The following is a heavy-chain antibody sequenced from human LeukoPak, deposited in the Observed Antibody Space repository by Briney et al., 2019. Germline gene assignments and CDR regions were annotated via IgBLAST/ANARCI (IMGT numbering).Heavy chain of an antibody. CDR2: ISYDGSNK. V-gene: IGHV3-30-3*01. CDR3: ARDRTMVRGVIVPGPCDY. CDR1: GFTFSSYW. Sequence: QSGGSLRLSCAASGFTFSSYWMHWVRQAPGKGLEWVAVISYDGSNKFYADSVKGRFTISRDNSKNTLYLQMNSLRAEDTAVYYCARDRTMVRGVIVPGPCDYWGQGTLVTVSS. D-gene: IGHD3-10*01. J-gene: IGHJ4*02.